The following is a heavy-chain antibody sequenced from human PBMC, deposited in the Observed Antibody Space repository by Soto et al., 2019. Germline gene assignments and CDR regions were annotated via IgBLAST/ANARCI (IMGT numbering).Heavy chain of an antibody. J-gene: IGHJ5*02. CDR2: IDWDDDK. CDR1: GFSLSTSGMR. CDR3: ARSIVAAGNRWFDP. V-gene: IGHV2-70*04. Sequence: SGPTLVNPTQTLTLTCTLSGFSLSTSGMRVSWIRQPPGKALEWLARIDWDDDKLYSTSLKTRLTISKDTSKNQVVLTMTNMDPVDTATYYCARSIVAAGNRWFDPWGQGTLVTVSS. D-gene: IGHD6-13*01.